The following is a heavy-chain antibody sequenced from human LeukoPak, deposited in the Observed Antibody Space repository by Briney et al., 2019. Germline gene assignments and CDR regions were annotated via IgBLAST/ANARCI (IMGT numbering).Heavy chain of an antibody. CDR2: ISAYNGNT. Sequence: ASVKVSCKASGYTFTSYGISWVRQAPGQGLEWMGWISAYNGNTNYAQKLQGRVTMTTDTYTSTAYMERRSLRSDDTAVYYCARNNILTGGGAFDIWGQGTMVTVSS. CDR3: ARNNILTGGGAFDI. D-gene: IGHD3-9*01. V-gene: IGHV1-18*01. J-gene: IGHJ3*02. CDR1: GYTFTSYG.